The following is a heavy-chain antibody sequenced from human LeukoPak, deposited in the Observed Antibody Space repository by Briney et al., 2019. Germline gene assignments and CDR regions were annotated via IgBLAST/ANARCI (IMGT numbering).Heavy chain of an antibody. Sequence: ASVKVSRKASGYTFTGYYMHSVRQAPGQGLEWMGWINPNSGGTNYAQKFQGRVTMTRDTSISTAYMELSRLRSDDTAVYYCARDWYSSSWYFDYWGQGTLVTVSS. J-gene: IGHJ4*02. D-gene: IGHD6-13*01. CDR2: INPNSGGT. V-gene: IGHV1-2*02. CDR1: GYTFTGYY. CDR3: ARDWYSSSWYFDY.